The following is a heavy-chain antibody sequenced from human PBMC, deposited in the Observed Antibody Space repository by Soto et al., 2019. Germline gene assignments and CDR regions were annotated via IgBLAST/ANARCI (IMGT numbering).Heavy chain of an antibody. CDR3: AREARYDRGVYHYEGIDY. CDR2: FSAGGDYR. D-gene: IGHD3-22*01. J-gene: IGHJ4*02. V-gene: IGHV3-23*01. CDR1: GFSFSDYS. Sequence: EVQLLQSGGGLAQPGGSLTLSCAASGFSFSDYSMNWVRRAPGKGLEWVSAFSAGGDYRHYADSVKGRFTISRDNSKNTLFLQMNSLRAEDTARYYCAREARYDRGVYHYEGIDYGGQGTLVTVSS.